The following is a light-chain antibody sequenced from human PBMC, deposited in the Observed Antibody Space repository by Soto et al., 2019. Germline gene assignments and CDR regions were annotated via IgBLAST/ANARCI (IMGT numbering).Light chain of an antibody. CDR2: AAS. CDR1: QSISNY. V-gene: IGKV1-39*01. J-gene: IGKJ1*01. CDR3: QQSYSTPRT. Sequence: DIQMTQSPSSLSVSVGDRVTITCRARQSISNYLNWYQQKPGKAPKLLIYAASTLQSGVPSRFSGSGSGTDFTLTVSSLQPEDFATYYCQQSYSTPRTFGQGTKVEIK.